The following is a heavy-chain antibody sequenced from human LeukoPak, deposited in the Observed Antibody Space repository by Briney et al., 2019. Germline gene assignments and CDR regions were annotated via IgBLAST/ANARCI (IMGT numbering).Heavy chain of an antibody. V-gene: IGHV4-38-2*02. CDR2: MYYSGNT. D-gene: IGHD6-13*01. J-gene: IGHJ4*02. Sequence: ETLSLTCTVSGYSISSGYYWGWIRQPPGKGLEWIGSMYYSGNTYYNPSPKSRVTISVDTSKNQFSLKLRSVTAADTAVHYCARGLTGYSTSWLDYWGQGTLVTVSS. CDR3: ARGLTGYSTSWLDY. CDR1: GYSISSGYY.